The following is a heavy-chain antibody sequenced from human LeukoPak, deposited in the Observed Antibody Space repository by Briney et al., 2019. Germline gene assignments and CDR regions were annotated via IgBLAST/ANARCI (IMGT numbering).Heavy chain of an antibody. J-gene: IGHJ4*02. Sequence: PGGSLRLSCAASGFTFSSYGMSWVRQAPGKGLEWVSVISTTGGVTYYADSVKGRFTISRDNSKNTLYLQLNSLRAEDTALYYCAKSPGDYANCFDYWGQGTLVTVSS. V-gene: IGHV3-23*01. CDR3: AKSPGDYANCFDY. D-gene: IGHD2-8*01. CDR1: GFTFSSYG. CDR2: ISTTGGVT.